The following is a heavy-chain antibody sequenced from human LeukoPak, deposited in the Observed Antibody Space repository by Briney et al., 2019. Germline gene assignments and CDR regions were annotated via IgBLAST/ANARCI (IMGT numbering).Heavy chain of an antibody. CDR1: GFTFSSYA. D-gene: IGHD6-13*01. J-gene: IGHJ4*02. Sequence: GGSLRLSCAASGFTFSSYAMHWVRQAPGKGLEWVAVISYGGSNKYYADSVKGRFTISRDNSKNTLYLQMNSLRAEDTAVYYCARTYSSSWYGDYWGQGTLVTVSS. CDR3: ARTYSSSWYGDY. V-gene: IGHV3-30-3*01. CDR2: ISYGGSNK.